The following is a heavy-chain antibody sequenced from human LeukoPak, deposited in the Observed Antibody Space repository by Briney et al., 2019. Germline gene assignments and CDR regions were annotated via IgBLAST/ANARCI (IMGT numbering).Heavy chain of an antibody. Sequence: KSGESLRLSCTASGFDFSIYGMNWVRQAPGKGLEWVSSINSRGNYIYYSDSLKGRFTISRDNARSSLYLQMSSLRAEDTAVYYCEGYCSSTSCRWFDPWGQGTLVTVSS. CDR2: INSRGNYI. V-gene: IGHV3-21*01. CDR3: EGYCSSTSCRWFDP. D-gene: IGHD2-2*01. CDR1: GFDFSIYG. J-gene: IGHJ5*02.